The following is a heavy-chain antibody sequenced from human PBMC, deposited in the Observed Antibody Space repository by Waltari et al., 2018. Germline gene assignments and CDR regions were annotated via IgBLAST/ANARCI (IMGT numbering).Heavy chain of an antibody. CDR1: GASMCRTCW. CDR2: VHLSGRT. V-gene: IGHV4-4*02. CDR3: ARDRGRGIYLDS. D-gene: IGHD2-15*01. Sequence: QLQLQQSGPGLVTPSDSLSLTCAVSGASMCRTCWWSWFRQSPGKGLEWIGQVHLSGRTNYNPSLASRVTISIDTSNNQFSLKMPSPTAADTAMYYCARDRGRGIYLDSWGQGTLVTVSP. J-gene: IGHJ4*02.